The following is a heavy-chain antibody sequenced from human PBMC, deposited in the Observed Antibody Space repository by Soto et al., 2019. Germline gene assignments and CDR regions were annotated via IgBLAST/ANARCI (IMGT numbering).Heavy chain of an antibody. J-gene: IGHJ5*02. CDR1: GYTFTSYG. Sequence: ASVKVSCKASGYTFTSYGISWVRQAPGQGLEWMGWISAYNGNTNYAQKLQGRVTMTTDTSTSTAYMELRSLRSDDTAVYYCARDPKFNRYKYSSSSRWFDPWGQGTLVTVSS. D-gene: IGHD6-13*01. V-gene: IGHV1-18*01. CDR2: ISAYNGNT. CDR3: ARDPKFNRYKYSSSSRWFDP.